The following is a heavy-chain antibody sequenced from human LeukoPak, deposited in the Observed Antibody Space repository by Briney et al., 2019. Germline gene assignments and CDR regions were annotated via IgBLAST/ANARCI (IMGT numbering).Heavy chain of an antibody. CDR2: INHSGST. Sequence: SQTLSLTCTVSGGSISSGGYYWSWIRQPPGKGLEWIGEINHSGSTNYNPSLKSRVTISVDTSKNQFSLKLSSVTAADTAVYYCARARASSSWSKYYYYYGMGVWGQGTTVTVSS. V-gene: IGHV4-30-2*01. CDR3: ARARASSSWSKYYYYYGMGV. D-gene: IGHD6-13*01. CDR1: GGSISSGGYY. J-gene: IGHJ6*02.